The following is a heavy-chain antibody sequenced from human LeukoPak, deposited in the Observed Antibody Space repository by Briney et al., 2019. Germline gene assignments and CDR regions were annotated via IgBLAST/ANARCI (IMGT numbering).Heavy chain of an antibody. CDR1: GYSFTSYW. V-gene: IGHV5-51*01. CDR2: IYPGDSDT. Sequence: GESLKISCKGSGYSFTSYWIGWVRQMPGKGLEWMGIIYPGDSDTRYSPSFQGQVTISADKSISTAYLQWSSLKASDTAMYYCARPSRSYDSGGYYELDYWGQGTLVTVSS. D-gene: IGHD3-22*01. J-gene: IGHJ4*02. CDR3: ARPSRSYDSGGYYELDY.